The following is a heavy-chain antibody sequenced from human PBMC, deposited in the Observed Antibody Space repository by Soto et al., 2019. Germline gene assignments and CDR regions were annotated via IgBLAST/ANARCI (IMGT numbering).Heavy chain of an antibody. CDR2: ISTSGDGT. CDR1: GFTFSSYA. V-gene: IGHV3-23*01. D-gene: IGHD2-8*01. CDR3: ATLARTKDFDY. J-gene: IGHJ4*02. Sequence: GGSQRLSCAASGFTFSSYAVTWVRQAPGKGLEWVSGISTSGDGTYYADSVKGRFTISRDNSKNTLCLQMNSLRAEDTAVYYCATLARTKDFDYWGQGTLVTVSS.